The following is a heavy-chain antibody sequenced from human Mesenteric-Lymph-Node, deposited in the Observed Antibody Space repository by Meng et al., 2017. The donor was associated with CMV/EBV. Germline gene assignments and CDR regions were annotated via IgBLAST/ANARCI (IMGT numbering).Heavy chain of an antibody. V-gene: IGHV3-30*02. Sequence: GESLKISCAASGFTFSTYGMHWVRQVSGKGLEWVAFIREDGSRKFYAASVKGRFTISRDNSKNTLYVQMNSLRDEDTAVYYCATEYSSSPGVVLGDAFHIWGQGTVVT. CDR1: GFTFSTYG. J-gene: IGHJ3*02. CDR2: IREDGSRK. D-gene: IGHD6-6*01. CDR3: ATEYSSSPGVVLGDAFHI.